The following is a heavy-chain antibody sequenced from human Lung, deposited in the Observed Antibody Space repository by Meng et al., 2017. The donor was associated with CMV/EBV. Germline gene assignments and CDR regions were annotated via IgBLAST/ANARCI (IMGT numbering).Heavy chain of an antibody. Sequence: VSGVSISTDNWWSWFRQPPGKVLEWIGEIYRSGSTNYSPSLKSRVTISIDRSKNQFSLRLTSVTAADTAVYYCAKEWLDATTGQFDYWGQGTLVTVSS. CDR1: GVSISTDNW. D-gene: IGHD1-26*01. CDR2: IYRSGST. J-gene: IGHJ4*02. CDR3: AKEWLDATTGQFDY. V-gene: IGHV4-4*02.